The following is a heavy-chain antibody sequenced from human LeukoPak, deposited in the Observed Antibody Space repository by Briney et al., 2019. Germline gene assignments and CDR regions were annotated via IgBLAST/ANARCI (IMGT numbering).Heavy chain of an antibody. Sequence: PGGSLRLSCAASGFTFSSYGMHWVRQAPGKGLEWVAVIWYDGSNKYYADSVKGRFTISRDSSKNMLYLQMNSLRAEDTAVYYCARETIAAAGNNYHGMDVWGQGTTVTVSS. D-gene: IGHD6-13*01. V-gene: IGHV3-33*01. CDR3: ARETIAAAGNNYHGMDV. CDR1: GFTFSSYG. J-gene: IGHJ6*02. CDR2: IWYDGSNK.